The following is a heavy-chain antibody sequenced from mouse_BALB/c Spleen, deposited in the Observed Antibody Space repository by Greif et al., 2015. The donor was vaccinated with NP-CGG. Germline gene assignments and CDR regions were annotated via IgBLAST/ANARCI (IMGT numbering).Heavy chain of an antibody. CDR1: GYSITSDYA. D-gene: IGHD1-1*01. V-gene: IGHV3-2*02. J-gene: IGHJ4*01. Sequence: EVKLLESGPGLGKPSQSLSLTCTVTGYSITSDYAWNWIRQFPGNKLEWMGYISYSGSTSYNPSLKSRISITRDTSKNQFFLQLNSVTTEDTAPYYCARRGLLKDAMDYWGQGTSVTVSS. CDR2: ISYSGST. CDR3: ARRGLLKDAMDY.